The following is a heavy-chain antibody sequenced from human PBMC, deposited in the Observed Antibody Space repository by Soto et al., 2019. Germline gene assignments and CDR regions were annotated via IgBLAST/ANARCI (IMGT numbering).Heavy chain of an antibody. Sequence: VASVKVSCKASGYTFTSYDINWVRQATGRGLEWMGWMNPNSGNTGYAQEFQGRVTMTRNTSISTAYMELSSLRSEDTAVYYCARGSSIAARPPVTGAFDIWGQGTMVTVSS. CDR3: ARGSSIAARPPVTGAFDI. CDR1: GYTFTSYD. V-gene: IGHV1-8*01. J-gene: IGHJ3*02. CDR2: MNPNSGNT. D-gene: IGHD6-6*01.